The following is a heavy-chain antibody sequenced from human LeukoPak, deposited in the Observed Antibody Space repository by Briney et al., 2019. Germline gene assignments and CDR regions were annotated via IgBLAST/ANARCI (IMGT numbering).Heavy chain of an antibody. CDR3: ASLPNRNYLSYYYYYMDV. CDR2: INHSGST. Sequence: SETLSLTCAVYGGSFSGYYWSWIRQPPGKGLEWIGEINHSGSTNYNPSLKSRVTISVDTSKNQFSLKLSSVTAADTAVYYCASLPNRNYLSYYYYYMDVWGKGTTVTVSS. J-gene: IGHJ6*03. CDR1: GGSFSGYY. V-gene: IGHV4-34*01. D-gene: IGHD1-7*01.